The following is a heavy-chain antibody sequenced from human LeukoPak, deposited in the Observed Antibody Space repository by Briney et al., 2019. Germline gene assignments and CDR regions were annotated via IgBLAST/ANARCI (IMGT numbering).Heavy chain of an antibody. CDR3: ARSRSSSWYGDY. V-gene: IGHV3-48*02. Sequence: PGGSLRLSCAGSGFTFSGYNMNWVRQAPGKGLEWVSSITSGSSTIYYADSVKGRFIISRDNAKNSLYLQMNSLRDEDTAVYFCARSRSSSWYGDYWGQGTLVTVSS. J-gene: IGHJ4*02. D-gene: IGHD6-13*01. CDR1: GFTFSGYN. CDR2: ITSGSSTI.